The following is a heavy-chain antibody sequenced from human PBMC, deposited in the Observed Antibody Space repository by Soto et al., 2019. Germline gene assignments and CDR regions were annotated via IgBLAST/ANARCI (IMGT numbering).Heavy chain of an antibody. V-gene: IGHV4-31*03. J-gene: IGHJ4*02. Sequence: QVQLQESGPGLVKPSQTLSLTCTVSGGSISSGGYYWGWIRQHPGRGQEWIGYIYYSGSTYYNPSLKSRVTISVDTSKNQFSLKLSSVTAADTAVYYCARVPIYGDYRPVDYWGQGTLVTVSS. CDR3: ARVPIYGDYRPVDY. CDR2: IYYSGST. D-gene: IGHD4-17*01. CDR1: GGSISSGGYY.